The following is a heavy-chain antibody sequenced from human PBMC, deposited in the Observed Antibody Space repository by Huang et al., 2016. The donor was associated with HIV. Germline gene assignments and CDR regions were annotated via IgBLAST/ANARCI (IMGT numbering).Heavy chain of an antibody. CDR2: NIPILNTT. CDR3: ARPSDAAMIRDYYYPMDV. J-gene: IGHJ6*02. Sequence: QVQLVQSEAEVKKPGSSVKVSCKASGGTFRTFGLSWVRQASGRGLEWMAGNIPILNTTYSAQKFQGRVTLTADESTNTASRELNSLTFEDTAVYYCARPSDAAMIRDYYYPMDVWGQGTTVTVS. CDR1: GGTFRTFG. D-gene: IGHD5-18*01. V-gene: IGHV1-69*01.